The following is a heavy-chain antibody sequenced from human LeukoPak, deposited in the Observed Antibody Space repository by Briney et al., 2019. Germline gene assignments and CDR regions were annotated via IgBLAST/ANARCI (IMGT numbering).Heavy chain of an antibody. CDR2: INPKSGDT. Sequence: ASVKVSCKASGYTFTAYYMHWVRQAPGQGLEWMGRINPKSGDTNYAQKFQDRVTMTRDTSMSTAYMEISRLRYDDTAVYYCGRGIQSFDPWGQGTLVTVSS. V-gene: IGHV1-2*06. J-gene: IGHJ5*02. CDR1: GYTFTAYY. CDR3: GRGIQSFDP.